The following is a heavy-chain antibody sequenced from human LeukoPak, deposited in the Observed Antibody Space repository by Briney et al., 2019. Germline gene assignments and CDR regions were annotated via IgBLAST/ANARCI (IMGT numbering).Heavy chain of an antibody. CDR3: ARTPDPYNWLDP. J-gene: IGHJ5*02. CDR1: GGSITTSSYY. Sequence: SETLSLTCTVSGGSITTSSYYWSWIRQPPGKGLEWIGYINFSGSTKYKSSLKSRVTISVDTSKNQFSLKLSSVTAADTAVYYCARTPDPYNWLDPWGQGTLVSVSS. CDR2: INFSGST. V-gene: IGHV4-61*01.